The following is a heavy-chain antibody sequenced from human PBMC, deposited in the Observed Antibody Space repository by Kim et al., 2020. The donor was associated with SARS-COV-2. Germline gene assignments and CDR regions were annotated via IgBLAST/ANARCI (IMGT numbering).Heavy chain of an antibody. Sequence: GGSLRLSCAVSGFTISNAWMTWVRQAPAKGLEWVGRAYSKYDGGATDYAAPVKGRFTISRDDSKNTLYLQMNSLKFEDTAVYYCTTYRSGYFADWGQGTLVTVFS. CDR3: TTYRSGYFAD. V-gene: IGHV3-15*01. CDR1: GFTISNAW. D-gene: IGHD3-9*01. J-gene: IGHJ4*02. CDR2: AYSKYDGGAT.